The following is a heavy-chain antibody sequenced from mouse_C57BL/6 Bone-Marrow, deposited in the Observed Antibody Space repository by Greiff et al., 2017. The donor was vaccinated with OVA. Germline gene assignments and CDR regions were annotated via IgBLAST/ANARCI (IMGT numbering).Heavy chain of an antibody. V-gene: IGHV14-2*01. J-gene: IGHJ2*01. D-gene: IGHD2-3*01. CDR3: ARGGWLNY. CDR1: GFNIKDYY. Sequence: VQLQQSGAELVKPGASVKLSCTASGFNIKDYYMHWVKQRPEQGLEWIGRIDPEDGETKYATKFQGKATITADTSSNTAYLQLSSLTSEDTAVFYCARGGWLNYWGQGTTLTVSS. CDR2: IDPEDGET.